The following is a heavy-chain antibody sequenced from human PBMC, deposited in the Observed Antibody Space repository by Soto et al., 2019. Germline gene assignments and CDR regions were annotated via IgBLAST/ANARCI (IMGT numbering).Heavy chain of an antibody. V-gene: IGHV1-69*06. CDR1: GDMFRNSA. CDR2: IIPLSGKG. J-gene: IGHJ6*02. D-gene: IGHD6-6*01. Sequence: SVKVSCKASGDMFRNSAFTWVRQAPGQGLEWMGVIIPLSGKGNDAQKFQGRVTFTADKSTSTLYMELTSLRSDDTAVYFCARARLSNGDPNIYFYYGLDVWGQGTTVTVSS. CDR3: ARARLSNGDPNIYFYYGLDV.